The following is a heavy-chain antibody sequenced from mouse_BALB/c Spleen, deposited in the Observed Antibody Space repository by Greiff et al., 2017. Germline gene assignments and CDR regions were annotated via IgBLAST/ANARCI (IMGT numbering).Heavy chain of an antibody. CDR2: ISSGGSYT. CDR3: ARRSYDGYYVPFDY. CDR1: GFTFSSYG. J-gene: IGHJ2*01. Sequence: EVMLVESGGDLVKPGGSLKLSCAASGFTFSSYGMSWVRQTPDKRLEWVATISSGGSYTYYPDSVKGRFTISRDNAKNTLYLQMSSLKSEDTAMYYCARRSYDGYYVPFDYGGQGTTLTVSS. V-gene: IGHV5-6*02. D-gene: IGHD2-3*01.